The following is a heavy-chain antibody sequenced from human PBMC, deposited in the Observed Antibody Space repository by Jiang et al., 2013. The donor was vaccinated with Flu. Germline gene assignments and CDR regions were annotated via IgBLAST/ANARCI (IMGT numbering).Heavy chain of an antibody. J-gene: IGHJ6*02. D-gene: IGHD5-12*01. Sequence: LLKPSETLSLTCAVYGGSFSGYYWTWMRQSPGKGLEWIGEINHSGSANYNPSLKSRVTISVDTSKNQFSLKVNSLTAADSAVYYCARARDLVATIFTYYYYGLDVWGQGTTVTVSS. CDR1: GGSFSGYY. CDR2: INHSGSA. CDR3: ARARDLVATIFTYYYYGLDV. V-gene: IGHV4-34*01.